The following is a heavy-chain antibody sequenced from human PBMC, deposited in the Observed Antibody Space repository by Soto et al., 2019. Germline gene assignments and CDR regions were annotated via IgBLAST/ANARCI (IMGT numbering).Heavy chain of an antibody. V-gene: IGHV4-59*01. J-gene: IGHJ4*02. CDR3: ARDLRWGLDY. CDR1: GGSISSYY. Sequence: PSETLSLTCTVSGGSISSYYWSWIRQPPGKGLEWIGYIYYSGSTNYNPSLKSRVTISVDTSKNQFSLKLSSVTAADTAVYYCARDLRWGLDYWGQGTLVTVSS. CDR2: IYYSGST. D-gene: IGHD7-27*01.